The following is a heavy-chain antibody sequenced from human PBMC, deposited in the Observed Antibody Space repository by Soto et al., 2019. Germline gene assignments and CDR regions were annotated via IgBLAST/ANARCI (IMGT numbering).Heavy chain of an antibody. CDR1: GFSLNASGVR. J-gene: IGHJ4*02. Sequence: SGPPLVNPTQTLTLTCTLSGFSLNASGVRVGWIRQPPGKALEWLALIYWDDGKRYSPSLKNRLTVTKDTLKNQVVLTMTNMDPADTGTYYCAHGEYSSDGWCFFDYWGQGTLVTVS. CDR2: IYWDDGK. V-gene: IGHV2-5*02. CDR3: AHGEYSSDGWCFFDY. D-gene: IGHD5-18*01.